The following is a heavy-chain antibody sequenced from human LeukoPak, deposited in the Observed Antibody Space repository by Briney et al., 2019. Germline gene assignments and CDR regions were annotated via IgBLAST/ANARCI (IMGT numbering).Heavy chain of an antibody. CDR2: IYYSGST. CDR1: GGSISSYS. D-gene: IGHD3-10*01. Sequence: SETLSLTCTVSGGSISSYSRSWIRQPPGKGLEWIGYIYYSGSTNYNPSLKSRVIISVDTSKNQFSLKLSSVTAADTAVYYCARVEEGYGSGRREDYYYYYMDVWGKGTTVTISS. V-gene: IGHV4-59*01. J-gene: IGHJ6*03. CDR3: ARVEEGYGSGRREDYYYYYMDV.